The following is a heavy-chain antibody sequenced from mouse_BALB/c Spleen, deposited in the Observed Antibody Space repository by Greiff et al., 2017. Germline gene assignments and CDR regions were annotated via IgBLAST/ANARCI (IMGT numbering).Heavy chain of an antibody. J-gene: IGHJ4*01. V-gene: IGHV5-6-5*01. CDR1: GFTFSSYA. CDR3: ARGTGYNAMDY. D-gene: IGHD4-1*01. Sequence: DVKLVESGGGLVKPGGSLKLSCAASGFTFSSYAMSWVRQTPEKRLEWVASISSGGSTYYPDSVKGRFTISRDNARNILYLQMSSLRSEDTAMYYCARGTGYNAMDYWGQGTSVTVSS. CDR2: ISSGGST.